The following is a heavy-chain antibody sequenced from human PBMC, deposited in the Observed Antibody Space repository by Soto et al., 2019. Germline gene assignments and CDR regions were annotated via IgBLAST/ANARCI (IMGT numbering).Heavy chain of an antibody. Sequence: QVQLVQSGAEVKKPGASVKVSCKASGYTFTSYYMHWVRQAPGQGLEWMGIINPSGGSTTYAQKFKGRGNMTRDTASSKVYRELSSLRSEDTAVYYCARGDIVAFFGMDVWGQGTTVTVSS. J-gene: IGHJ6*02. V-gene: IGHV1-46*01. CDR2: INPSGGST. CDR1: GYTFTSYY. D-gene: IGHD5-12*01. CDR3: ARGDIVAFFGMDV.